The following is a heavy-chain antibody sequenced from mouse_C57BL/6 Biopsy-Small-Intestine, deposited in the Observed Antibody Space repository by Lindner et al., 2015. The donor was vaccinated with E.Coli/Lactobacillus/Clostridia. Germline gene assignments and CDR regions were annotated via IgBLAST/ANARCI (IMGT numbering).Heavy chain of an antibody. Sequence: SVKVSCKVSGYTLTELSRHWVRQAPGKGLEWMGAFDPEDGETIYAQKFQGRVTMTEDTSTDTAYMELSSLRSEDTAVYYCATARRWLDAFDIWGQGTMVTISS. J-gene: IGHJ3*01. V-gene: IGHV1-18*01. CDR1: GYTLTELS. CDR2: FDPEDGET. D-gene: IGHD1-1*02. CDR3: ATARRWLDAFDI.